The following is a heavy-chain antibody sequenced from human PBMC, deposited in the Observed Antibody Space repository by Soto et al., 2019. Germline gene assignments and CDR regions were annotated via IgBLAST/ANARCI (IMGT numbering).Heavy chain of an antibody. CDR3: ARVTVVVPAAIYWFDP. Sequence: SETLSLTCTVSGGSISSYYWSWIRQPPGKGLEWIGYIYYSGSTNYNPSLKSRVTISVDTSKNQFSLKLSSVTAADTAVYYCARVTVVVPAAIYWFDPWGQGTLVTVSS. J-gene: IGHJ5*02. D-gene: IGHD2-2*01. CDR1: GGSISSYY. V-gene: IGHV4-59*01. CDR2: IYYSGST.